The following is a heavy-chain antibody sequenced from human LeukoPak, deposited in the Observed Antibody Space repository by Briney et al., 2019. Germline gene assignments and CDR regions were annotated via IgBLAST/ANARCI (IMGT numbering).Heavy chain of an antibody. CDR2: IKEDGREK. CDR1: GFTFNSYA. V-gene: IGHV3-7*04. CDR3: AKEPNWAFFDY. D-gene: IGHD7-27*01. J-gene: IGHJ4*02. Sequence: GGSLRLSCAASGFTFNSYAMSWVRQAPGKGLECVANIKEDGREKYYVDSVKGRFTISRDNAKNSLYLQMSSLRAEDTAVYYCAKEPNWAFFDYWGQGTLVAVSS.